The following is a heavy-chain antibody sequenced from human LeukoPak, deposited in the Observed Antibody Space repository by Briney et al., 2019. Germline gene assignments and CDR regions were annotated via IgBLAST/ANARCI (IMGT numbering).Heavy chain of an antibody. CDR1: GGSIISYY. CDR2: IYSSGGT. V-gene: IGHV4-59*01. CDR3: ASTNYNPPLKSRVTISVDTSKNQFSLKLSSVTAADTAVYYCARGQYYDILTGPNNWFDP. J-gene: IGHJ5*02. Sequence: SETLSLTCTVSGGSIISYYWSWFRQPPGKGLEWIGYIYSSGGTNYNPALTRQVTITVATAKNQFTLKLRTNTAADTAVDYCASTNYNPPLKSRVTISVDTSKNQFSLKLSSVTAADTAVYYCARGQYYDILTGPNNWFDPWGQGTLVTVSS. D-gene: IGHD3-10*01.